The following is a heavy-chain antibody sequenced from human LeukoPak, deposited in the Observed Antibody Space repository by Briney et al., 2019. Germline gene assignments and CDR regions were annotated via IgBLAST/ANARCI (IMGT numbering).Heavy chain of an antibody. CDR1: GFTFSSYG. V-gene: IGHV3-30*03. J-gene: IGHJ4*02. Sequence: PGRSLRLSCAASGFTFSSYGMHWVRQAPGKGLEWVAVISYDGSNKYYADSVKGRFTISRDNSKNTLYLQMNSLRAEDTAVYYCARPRSGGTWFFDYWGQGTLVTVSS. CDR2: ISYDGSNK. D-gene: IGHD2-15*01. CDR3: ARPRSGGTWFFDY.